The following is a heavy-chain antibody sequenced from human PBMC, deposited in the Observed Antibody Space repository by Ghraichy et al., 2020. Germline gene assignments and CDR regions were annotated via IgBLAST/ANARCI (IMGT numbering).Heavy chain of an antibody. CDR1: GFTFSSYS. CDR3: ASLREKVPAAMYYYYYGMDV. D-gene: IGHD2-2*01. CDR2: ISSSSSTI. J-gene: IGHJ6*02. Sequence: GGSLRLSCAASGFTFSSYSMNWVRQAPGKGLEWVSYISSSSSTIYYADSVKGRFTISRDNAKNSLYLQMNSLRDEDTAVYYCASLREKVPAAMYYYYYGMDVWGQGTTVTVSS. V-gene: IGHV3-48*02.